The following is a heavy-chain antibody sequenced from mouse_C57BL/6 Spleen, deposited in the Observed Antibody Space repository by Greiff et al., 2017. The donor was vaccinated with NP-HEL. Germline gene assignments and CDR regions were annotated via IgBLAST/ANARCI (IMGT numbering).Heavy chain of an antibody. J-gene: IGHJ3*01. V-gene: IGHV1-59*01. CDR1: GYTFTSYW. CDR2: IDPSDSYT. Sequence: VQLQQPGAELVRPGTSVKLSCKASGYTFTSYWMHWVKQRPGQGLEWIGVIDPSDSYTNYNQKFKGKATLTVDTSSSTAYMQLSSLTSEDSAVYYCYLLWTRFAYWGQGTLVTVSA. D-gene: IGHD2-1*01. CDR3: YLLWTRFAY.